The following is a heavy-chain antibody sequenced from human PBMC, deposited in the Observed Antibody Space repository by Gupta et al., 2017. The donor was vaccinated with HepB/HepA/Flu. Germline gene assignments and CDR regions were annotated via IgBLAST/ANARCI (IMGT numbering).Heavy chain of an antibody. V-gene: IGHV1-2*02. CDR2: INPHSGGG. J-gene: IGHJ4*02. CDR3: ARSQYAHSYTSYPNY. D-gene: IGHD6-6*01. Sequence: QWQLVPPGAEVQKPGPSVKVSCKASGYTFTGCYMHWVPQAPGQGLEWMGCINPHSGGGKFAQKVQGRGTMTRVTSISTAYRELSRLGSDDTAIYYCARSQYAHSYTSYPNYCGQGTLVTVSS. CDR1: GYTFTGCY.